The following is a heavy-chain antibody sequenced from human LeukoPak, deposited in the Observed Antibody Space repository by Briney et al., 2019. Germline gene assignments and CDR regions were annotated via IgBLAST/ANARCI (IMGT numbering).Heavy chain of an antibody. D-gene: IGHD3-3*01. CDR1: GGSLSSSSYY. J-gene: IGHJ4*02. V-gene: IGHV4-39*02. CDR2: IYYSGST. CDR3: ATENRITIFGVVTSPTEIDY. Sequence: PSETLSLTCTVSGGSLSSSSYYWGWIRQPPGKGLEGIVSIYYSGSTYYNPSLKSRVTISVDTSKNQFSLKLISVTAADTAVYYCATENRITIFGVVTSPTEIDYWGQGTLVTVSS.